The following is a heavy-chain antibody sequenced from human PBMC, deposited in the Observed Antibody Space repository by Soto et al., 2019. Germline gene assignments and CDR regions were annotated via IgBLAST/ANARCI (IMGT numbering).Heavy chain of an antibody. CDR1: GYTFTSYG. CDR3: ARDGITIFGVVIPAFDY. D-gene: IGHD3-3*01. Sequence: GASVKVSCKASGYTFTSYGISWVRQAPGQGLEWMGWISAYNGNTNHAQKLQGRVTMTTDTSTSTAYMELRSLRSDDTAVYYCARDGITIFGVVIPAFDYWGQGTLVTSPQ. J-gene: IGHJ4*02. V-gene: IGHV1-18*01. CDR2: ISAYNGNT.